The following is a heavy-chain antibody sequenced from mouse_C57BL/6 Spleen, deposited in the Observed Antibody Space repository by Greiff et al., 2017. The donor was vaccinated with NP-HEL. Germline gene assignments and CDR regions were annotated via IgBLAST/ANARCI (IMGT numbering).Heavy chain of an antibody. V-gene: IGHV5-4*01. D-gene: IGHD1-1*01. CDR3: ARDAITTEAMDY. J-gene: IGHJ4*01. Sequence: EVQRVESGGGLVKPGGSLKLSCAASGFTFSSYAMSWVRQTPEKRLEWVATISDGGSYTYYPDNVKGRFTISRDNAKNHLYLQMSHLKSEDTAMYYCARDAITTEAMDYWGQGTSVTVSS. CDR1: GFTFSSYA. CDR2: ISDGGSYT.